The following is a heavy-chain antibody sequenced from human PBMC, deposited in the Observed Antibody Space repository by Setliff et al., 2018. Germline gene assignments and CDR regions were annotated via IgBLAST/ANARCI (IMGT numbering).Heavy chain of an antibody. V-gene: IGHV1-69*06. Sequence: SVKVSCKASGYTLSNSILSWVRQAPGQGLEWVGGITPIFETAHYAQKFQDRVTITADKSTSTVYMELNSLISEDTAVYLCARDSVTLGQLERRGGFRYYDMDVWGQGTTVTVSS. D-gene: IGHD1-1*01. CDR3: ARDSVTLGQLERRGGFRYYDMDV. CDR2: ITPIFETA. J-gene: IGHJ6*02. CDR1: GYTLSNSI.